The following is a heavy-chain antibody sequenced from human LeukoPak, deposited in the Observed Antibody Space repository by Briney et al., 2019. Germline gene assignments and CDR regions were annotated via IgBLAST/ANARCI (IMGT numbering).Heavy chain of an antibody. D-gene: IGHD3-22*01. J-gene: IGHJ3*02. V-gene: IGHV3-23*01. CDR2: ISGSGGSI. CDR1: GFIFSDYA. Sequence: GGSLRLSCVVSGFIFSDYAMSWVRQAPGKGLEWVSTISGSGGSIYYADSVKGRFTISRDNSENTLYLEMDSLRVEDTAIYYCAKQSGRIVVVITPGIWGQGTMVTVSS. CDR3: AKQSGRIVVVITPGI.